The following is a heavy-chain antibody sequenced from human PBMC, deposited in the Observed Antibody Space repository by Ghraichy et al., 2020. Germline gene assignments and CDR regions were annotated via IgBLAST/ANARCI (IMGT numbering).Heavy chain of an antibody. V-gene: IGHV4-61*01. CDR1: GGSVSSGSYY. J-gene: IGHJ6*02. CDR2: IYYSGST. CDR3: ARRCEGATVAYYYGMDV. Sequence: SETLSLTCTVSGGSVSSGSYYWSWIRQPPGKGLEWIGYIYYSGSTNYNPSLKSRVTISVDTSKNQLSLKLSSVTAADTAVYYCARRCEGATVAYYYGMDVWGQGTTVTVSS. D-gene: IGHD1-26*01.